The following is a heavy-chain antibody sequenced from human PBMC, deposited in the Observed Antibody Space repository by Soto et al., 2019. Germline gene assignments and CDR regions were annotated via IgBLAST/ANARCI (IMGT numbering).Heavy chain of an antibody. CDR3: ARSNSRVSDI. CDR2: IAHDGSEK. Sequence: GGSLRLSCAASGFTLSNYWMRWFRQAPGKGPEWVTSIAHDGSEKKYVDSVKGRFTTSRDNAKNSLYLQMDSLRAEDTAVYYCARSNSRVSDIWGQGTMVTVSS. V-gene: IGHV3-7*01. J-gene: IGHJ3*02. CDR1: GFTLSNYW.